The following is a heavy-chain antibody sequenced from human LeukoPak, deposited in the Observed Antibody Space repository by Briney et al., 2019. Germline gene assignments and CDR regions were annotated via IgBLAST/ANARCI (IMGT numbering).Heavy chain of an antibody. Sequence: PGESLKISCKGSGYSFTSYWIGWVRQMPGKGLEWMGIIYPGDSDTRYGPSFQGQVTISADKSISTAYLQWSSLKASDTAMYYCARQIAAAGTEPLYFDYWGQGTLVTVSS. CDR2: IYPGDSDT. CDR3: ARQIAAAGTEPLYFDY. V-gene: IGHV5-51*01. CDR1: GYSFTSYW. D-gene: IGHD6-13*01. J-gene: IGHJ4*02.